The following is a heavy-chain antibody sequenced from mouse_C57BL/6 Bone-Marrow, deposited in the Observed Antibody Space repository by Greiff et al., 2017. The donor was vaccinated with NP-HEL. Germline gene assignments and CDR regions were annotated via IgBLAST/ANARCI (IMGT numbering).Heavy chain of an antibody. V-gene: IGHV1-81*01. Sequence: VQLQQSGAELARPGASVKLSCKASGYTFTSYGISWVKQRPGQGLEWIGEIYPRSGNTYYNEKFKGKATLTADKSSSTAYMELRSLTSEDSAVYFCARGDDYDSGLFDYWGQGTTLTVSS. CDR2: IYPRSGNT. CDR3: ARGDDYDSGLFDY. CDR1: GYTFTSYG. J-gene: IGHJ2*01. D-gene: IGHD2-4*01.